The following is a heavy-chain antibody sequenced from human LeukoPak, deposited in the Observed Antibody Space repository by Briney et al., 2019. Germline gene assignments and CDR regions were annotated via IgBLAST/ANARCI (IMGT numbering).Heavy chain of an antibody. V-gene: IGHV4-39*01. J-gene: IGHJ3*02. D-gene: IGHD7-27*01. Sequence: SETLCLTCTVSGGSVSSSSYYWGWMRPPPGKGLEWIGSIYYSGSTYYNPSLKSRVTISVDTSKNQFSLKLSSVTAADTAVYYRARSPRHSNQPGKAFDIWGQGTMVTVSS. CDR2: IYYSGST. CDR3: ARSPRHSNQPGKAFDI. CDR1: GGSVSSSSYY.